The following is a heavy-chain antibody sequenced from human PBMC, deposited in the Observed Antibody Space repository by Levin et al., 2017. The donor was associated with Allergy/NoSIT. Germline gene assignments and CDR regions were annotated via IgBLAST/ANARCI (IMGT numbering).Heavy chain of an antibody. CDR2: INPNSGGT. J-gene: IGHJ6*02. V-gene: IGHV1-2*06. CDR1: GYTFTGYY. Sequence: PGESLKISCKASGYTFTGYYMHWVRQAPGQGLEWMGRINPNSGGTNYPQKFQGRVTMTRDTSIRTAYMELSRLRSDDTAVYYCARDIYGMDVWGQGTTVSVSS. CDR3: ARDIYGMDV.